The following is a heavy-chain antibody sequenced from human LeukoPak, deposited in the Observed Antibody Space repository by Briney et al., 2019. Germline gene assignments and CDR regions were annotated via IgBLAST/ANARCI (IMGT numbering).Heavy chain of an antibody. D-gene: IGHD7-27*01. V-gene: IGHV3-30*03. J-gene: IGHJ4*02. CDR3: ATNGLTGDMDY. Sequence: GGSLRLSCAASGFTFSSYGMHWVRQAPGKGLEWVAVISYDGSNKYYADSVKGRFTVSRDNSKNTLYLQMNSLRAEDTAVYYCATNGLTGDMDYWGQGTLVTVSS. CDR1: GFTFSSYG. CDR2: ISYDGSNK.